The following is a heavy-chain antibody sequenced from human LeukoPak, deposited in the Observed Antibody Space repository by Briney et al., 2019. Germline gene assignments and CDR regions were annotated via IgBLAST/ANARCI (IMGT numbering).Heavy chain of an antibody. CDR1: GFTFSSYR. Sequence: GGSLRLACAASGFTFSSYRMNWVRRAPGKGLEWVSSISSSSSYIYYADSVKGRFTISRDNAKNSLYLQMNSLRAEDTAVYYCAREGSGVAGHFDYWGQGTLVTVSS. J-gene: IGHJ4*02. CDR3: AREGSGVAGHFDY. V-gene: IGHV3-21*01. CDR2: ISSSSSYI. D-gene: IGHD6-19*01.